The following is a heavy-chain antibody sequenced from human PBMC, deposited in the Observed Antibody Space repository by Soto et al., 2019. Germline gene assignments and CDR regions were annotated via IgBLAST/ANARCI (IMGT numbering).Heavy chain of an antibody. CDR2: IIPIFGTA. Sequence: ASVKVSCKASGGTFSSYAISWVRQAPGQGLEWMGGIIPIFGTANYAQKFQGRVTITADESTSTAYMELSSLRSEDTAVYYCARTDFGVETSNYSGQATLVTVSS. CDR3: ARTDFGVETSNY. J-gene: IGHJ4*02. CDR1: GGTFSSYA. V-gene: IGHV1-69*13. D-gene: IGHD3-3*01.